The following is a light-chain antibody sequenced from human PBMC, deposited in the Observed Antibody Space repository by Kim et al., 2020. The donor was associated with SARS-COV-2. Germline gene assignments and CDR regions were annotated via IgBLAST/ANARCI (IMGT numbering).Light chain of an antibody. Sequence: GDRVILTCRASQSVDSWLXWYQQKPGKAPKRLIYDATGLQSGVPSRFSASGSETEFTLTISSLQPDDFATYYCQQYNTYPRTFG. V-gene: IGKV1-5*01. CDR2: DAT. CDR1: QSVDSW. CDR3: QQYNTYPRT. J-gene: IGKJ1*01.